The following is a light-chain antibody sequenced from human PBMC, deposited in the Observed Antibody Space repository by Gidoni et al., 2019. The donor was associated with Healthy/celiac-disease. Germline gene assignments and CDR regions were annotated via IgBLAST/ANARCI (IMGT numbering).Light chain of an antibody. J-gene: IGKJ4*01. V-gene: IGKV3-15*01. CDR2: GAS. Sequence: DIMMTQSPATLSVSPGERATLSCRASQSVSSNLAWYQQKPGQAPRLLIYGASTRATGIPARFSGSGSGTEFTLTISSLQSEDFAVYYCQQYNNWPRTFGGGTKVEIK. CDR1: QSVSSN. CDR3: QQYNNWPRT.